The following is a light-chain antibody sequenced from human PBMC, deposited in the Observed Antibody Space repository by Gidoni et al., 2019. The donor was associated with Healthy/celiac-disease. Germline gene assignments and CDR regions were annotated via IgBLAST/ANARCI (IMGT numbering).Light chain of an antibody. CDR3: QQRSNWPPLLT. CDR2: DAS. J-gene: IGKJ4*01. V-gene: IGKV3-11*01. Sequence: DTALTHPPVTLSFSPGERATLSCRASQSVSSYLAWYQQKPGQAPRLLIYDASNRATGIPARFSGSGSGTDFTLTISSLEPEDFAVYYCQQRSNWPPLLTFGEGTKVEIK. CDR1: QSVSSY.